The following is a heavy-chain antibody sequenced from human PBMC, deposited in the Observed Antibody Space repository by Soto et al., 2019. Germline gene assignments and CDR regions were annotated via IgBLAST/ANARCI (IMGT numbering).Heavy chain of an antibody. J-gene: IGHJ6*02. Sequence: EVQLLESGGGLVQPGGSLRLSCAASGFTFSSYAMSWVRQAPGKGLEWVSAISGSGGSTYYADSVKGRFTISRDNSKNTLYVQMNSLRAEDTAVYYCAKELTRLLWFGEMMRYYGRDVWCQGTTVTVSS. D-gene: IGHD3-10*01. CDR3: AKELTRLLWFGEMMRYYGRDV. CDR1: GFTFSSYA. CDR2: ISGSGGST. V-gene: IGHV3-23*01.